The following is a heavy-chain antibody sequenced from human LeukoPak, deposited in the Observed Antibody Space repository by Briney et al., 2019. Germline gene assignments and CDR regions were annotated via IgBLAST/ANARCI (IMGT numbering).Heavy chain of an antibody. CDR2: IYHSGST. CDR3: ARTTTSGSVYAFDI. V-gene: IGHV4-30-2*01. D-gene: IGHD1-14*01. Sequence: SETLSLTCTVSGGSISSGGYYWSWIRQPPGKGLEWIGYIYHSGSTYYNPSLKSRVTISVDRSKNQFSLKLSSVTAADTAVYYCARTTTSGSVYAFDIWGQGTMVTVSS. J-gene: IGHJ3*02. CDR1: GGSISSGGYY.